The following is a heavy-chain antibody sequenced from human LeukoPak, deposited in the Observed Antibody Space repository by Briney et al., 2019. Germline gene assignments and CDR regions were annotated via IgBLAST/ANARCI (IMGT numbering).Heavy chain of an antibody. CDR3: ARGGDPLDY. CDR2: IYHSGST. J-gene: IGHJ4*02. CDR1: GGSISSGGYS. Sequence: SETLSHTCAVSGGSISSGGYSWSWIRQPPGKGLEWIGYIYHSGSTYYNPSLKSRVTISVDRSKNQFSLKLSSVTAADTAVYYCARGGDPLDYWGQGTLVTVSS. V-gene: IGHV4-30-2*01. D-gene: IGHD2-21*02.